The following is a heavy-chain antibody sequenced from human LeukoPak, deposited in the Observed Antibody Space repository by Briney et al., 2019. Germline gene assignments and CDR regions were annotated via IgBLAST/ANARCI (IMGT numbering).Heavy chain of an antibody. D-gene: IGHD2-2*01. CDR1: GGSISGFW. V-gene: IGHV4-4*07. Sequence: SETLSVTCTVSGGSISGFWWTWVRQPAGEGLECIGRIYSGWSADYNPSLKRRLTMSVDTSKNQFSLKLNSVTAADSAVSYCARDRASTYFDYWGQGSHVADSS. CDR3: ARDRASTYFDY. J-gene: IGHJ4*02. CDR2: IYSGWSA.